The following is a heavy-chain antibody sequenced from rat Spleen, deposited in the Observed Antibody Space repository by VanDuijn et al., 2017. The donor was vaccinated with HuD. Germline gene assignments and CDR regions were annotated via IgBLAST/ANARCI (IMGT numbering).Heavy chain of an antibody. D-gene: IGHD1-2*01. CDR2: INSAGST. V-gene: IGHV3-3*01. J-gene: IGHJ2*01. Sequence: EVQLQESGPGLVKPSQSLSLTCSVTGHSITSSYRWNWIRKFPGNKLEWMGNINSAGSTNYNQSLKSRISITKDTSKNHFFLQVNSVTTEDTATYYCASLYSSYSLFYFDYWGQGVMVTVSS. CDR3: ASLYSSYSLFYFDY. CDR1: GHSITSSYR.